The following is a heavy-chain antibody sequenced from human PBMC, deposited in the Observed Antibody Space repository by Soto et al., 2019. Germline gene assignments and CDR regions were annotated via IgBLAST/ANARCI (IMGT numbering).Heavy chain of an antibody. CDR2: IYYSGST. CDR1: GGSISSGGYY. V-gene: IGHV4-31*03. Sequence: SETLSLTCTVSGGSISSGGYYWSWIRQHPGKGLEWIGYIYYSGSTYYNPSLKSRVTISVDTSKNQFSLKLSSVTAADTAVYYCARHRVAGPYDLRLNWFDPWGQGTLVTVSS. D-gene: IGHD6-19*01. CDR3: ARHRVAGPYDLRLNWFDP. J-gene: IGHJ5*02.